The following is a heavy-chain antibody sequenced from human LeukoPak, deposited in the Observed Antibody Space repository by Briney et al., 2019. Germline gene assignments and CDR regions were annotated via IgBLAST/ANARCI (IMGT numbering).Heavy chain of an antibody. D-gene: IGHD1-26*01. CDR2: ISGYNGNT. Sequence: ASVKVSCKASGYTFSTYGLSWVRQAPGQGLEWMGWISGYNGNTNYAQKFKGRVTMTTDTSTSTAYMELRSLRSDDTAVYYCARRELGKQKPFDYWGQGTLVTVSS. CDR1: GYTFSTYG. J-gene: IGHJ4*02. CDR3: ARRELGKQKPFDY. V-gene: IGHV1-18*01.